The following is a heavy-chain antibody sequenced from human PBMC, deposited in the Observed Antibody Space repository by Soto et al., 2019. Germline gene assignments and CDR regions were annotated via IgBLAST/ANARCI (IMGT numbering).Heavy chain of an antibody. J-gene: IGHJ4*02. D-gene: IGHD6-19*01. CDR1: NGSFSDYF. V-gene: IGHV4-34*01. CDR3: ARGKSSGPLYYFDT. Sequence: XATLSLTCGVYNGSFSDYFWNGIGQPPGKGLEWIGEIKESGFATYNPSLKRRVTMSVDTANNQFSLKVTSVTAADTAVYYCARGKSSGPLYYFDTWGQGTLVTVSS. CDR2: IKESGFA.